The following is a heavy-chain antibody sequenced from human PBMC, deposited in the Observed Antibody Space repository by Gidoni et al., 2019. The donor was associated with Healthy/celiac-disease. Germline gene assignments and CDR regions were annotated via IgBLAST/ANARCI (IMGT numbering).Heavy chain of an antibody. CDR3: ASLHPLGYCSSTSCYQTHNPYYYYYGMDV. CDR2: INHSGST. V-gene: IGHV4-34*01. CDR1: GGSFSGYY. D-gene: IGHD2-2*01. J-gene: IGHJ6*02. Sequence: QVQLQQWGAGLLTPSETLSLTCAVYGGSFSGYYWSWIRQPPGKGLEWIGEINHSGSTNYNPSLKSRVTISVDTSKNQFSLKLSSVTAADTAVYYCASLHPLGYCSSTSCYQTHNPYYYYYGMDVWGQGTTVTVSS.